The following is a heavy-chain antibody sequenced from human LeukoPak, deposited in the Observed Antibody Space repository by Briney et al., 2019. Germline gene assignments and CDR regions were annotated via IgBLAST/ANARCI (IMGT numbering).Heavy chain of an antibody. V-gene: IGHV6-1*01. D-gene: IGHD6-19*01. CDR1: GDSVSSKNGA. J-gene: IGHJ4*02. CDR2: TYYRSKWYN. Sequence: SQTLSLSCVVSGDSVSSKNGAWNWIRQSPSRGLEWLGRTYYRSKWYNDYAESMEGRMTISQDTSKNQYSLHLNSVTPDDTAVYYCARDFGTTGWHTFDYWGQGTLVTVSS. CDR3: ARDFGTTGWHTFDY.